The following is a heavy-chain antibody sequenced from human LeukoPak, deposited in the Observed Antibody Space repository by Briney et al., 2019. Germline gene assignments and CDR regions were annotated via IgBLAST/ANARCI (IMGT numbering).Heavy chain of an antibody. CDR1: GFTVSTNY. Sequence: PGGSLRLSCAASGFTVSTNYMNWVRQAPGKGLEWCSVVHSGGTTYYADSVKGRLTISRDNSKNTLHLQMHSLRAEDTAVYYCARGGYSSGWYRDWGQGPLVPVSS. CDR3: ARGGYSSGWYRD. J-gene: IGHJ4*02. D-gene: IGHD6-19*01. V-gene: IGHV3-53*01. CDR2: VHSGGTT.